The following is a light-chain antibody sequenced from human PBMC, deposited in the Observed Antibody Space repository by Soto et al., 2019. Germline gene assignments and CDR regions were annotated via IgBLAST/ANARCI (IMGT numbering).Light chain of an antibody. CDR3: QQYNNWIT. CDR2: GAS. V-gene: IGKV3-15*01. Sequence: PGERDSLSCRASQSVSSNLAWYQQKPGQAPRLLIYGASTRATGIPARFSGSGSGTEFTLTISSLQSEDFAVYYCQQYNNWITFGQGTRLEIK. CDR1: QSVSSN. J-gene: IGKJ5*01.